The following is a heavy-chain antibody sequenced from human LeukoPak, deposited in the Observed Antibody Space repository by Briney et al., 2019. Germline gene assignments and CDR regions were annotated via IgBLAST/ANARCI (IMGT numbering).Heavy chain of an antibody. CDR1: GYSISSGFY. CDR2: IYHSGRS. CDR3: ARGFWNSAFDY. V-gene: IGHV4-38-2*02. D-gene: IGHD1-7*01. J-gene: IGHJ4*02. Sequence: SETLSLTCSVSGYSISSGFYWGWIRQPPGKGLEWIGYIYHSGRSSYNPSLKSRVTISPDTSKNWFSLKLNSVTAADTAVYYCARGFWNSAFDYWGQGTLVTVSS.